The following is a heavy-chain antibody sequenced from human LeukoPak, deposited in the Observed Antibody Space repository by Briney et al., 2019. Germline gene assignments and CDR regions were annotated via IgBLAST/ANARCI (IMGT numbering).Heavy chain of an antibody. CDR1: GFTLKNYW. V-gene: IGHV3-74*03. Sequence: GGSLRLSCETSGFTLKNYWMSWLRRAPGKGLEWVSRSKYDGSTAMYAESVKGRFTISRDNARGTLYLQMNSLRVDDTTVYYCAKSDWFDPCGRGILVTVSS. CDR2: SKYDGSTA. CDR3: AKSDWFDP. J-gene: IGHJ5*02.